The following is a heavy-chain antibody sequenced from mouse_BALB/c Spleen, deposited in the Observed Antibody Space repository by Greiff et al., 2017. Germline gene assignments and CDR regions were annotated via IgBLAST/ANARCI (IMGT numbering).Heavy chain of an antibody. D-gene: IGHD2-4*01. CDR2: IYPYNGGT. V-gene: IGHV1S29*02. CDR1: GYTFTDYN. J-gene: IGHJ4*01. Sequence: EVQLQQSGPELVKPGASVKISCKASGYTFTDYNMHWVKQSHGKSLEWIGYIYPYNGGTGYNQKFKSKATLTVDNSSSTAYMELRSLTSEDSAVYYCAGGRFMITTWGYAMDYWGQGTSVTVSS. CDR3: AGGRFMITTWGYAMDY.